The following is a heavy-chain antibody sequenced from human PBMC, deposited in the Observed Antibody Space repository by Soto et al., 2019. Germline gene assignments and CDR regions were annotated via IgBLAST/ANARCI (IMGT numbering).Heavy chain of an antibody. Sequence: SETLSLTCTVSGGSISSGDYYWSWIRQPPGKGLEWIGYIYYSGSTYYNPSLKSRVTISVDTSKNQFSLKLSSVTAADTAVYYCATSPYYYDSSGYYLDYWGQGTLVTAPQ. J-gene: IGHJ4*02. CDR1: GGSISSGDYY. D-gene: IGHD3-22*01. CDR3: ATSPYYYDSSGYYLDY. CDR2: IYYSGST. V-gene: IGHV4-30-4*01.